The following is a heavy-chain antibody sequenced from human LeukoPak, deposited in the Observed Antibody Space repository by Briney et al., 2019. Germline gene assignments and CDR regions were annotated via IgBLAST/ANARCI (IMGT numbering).Heavy chain of an antibody. J-gene: IGHJ3*02. CDR2: IGGSGGST. CDR1: GFTFSSYA. Sequence: GGSLRLSCAASGFTFSSYAMSWVRQAPGKGLEWVSAIGGSGGSTYYADSVKGRFTISRDNSKNTLYLQMNSLRAEDTAVYYCAKDLRGEITIAAAGTGGTDAFDIWGQGTMVTVSS. CDR3: AKDLRGEITIAAAGTGGTDAFDI. D-gene: IGHD6-13*01. V-gene: IGHV3-23*01.